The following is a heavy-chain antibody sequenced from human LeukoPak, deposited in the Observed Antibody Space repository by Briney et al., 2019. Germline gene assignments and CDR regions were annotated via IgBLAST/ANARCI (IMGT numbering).Heavy chain of an antibody. CDR3: AHRPKEYSSSWYSYFDY. J-gene: IGHJ4*02. D-gene: IGHD6-13*01. CDR2: IYWDDDK. CDR1: GFSLSTSGVG. Sequence: SGPTLVKPTQTLTPTCTFSGFSLSTSGVGVGWIRQPPGKALEWLALIYWDDDKRYSPSLKSRLTITKDTSKNQVVLTMTNMDPVDTATYYCAHRPKEYSSSWYSYFDYWGQGTLVTVSS. V-gene: IGHV2-5*02.